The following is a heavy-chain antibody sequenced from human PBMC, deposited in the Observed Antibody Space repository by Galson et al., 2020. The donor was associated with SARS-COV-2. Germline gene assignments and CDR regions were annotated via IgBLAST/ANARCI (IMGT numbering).Heavy chain of an antibody. J-gene: IGHJ3*02. Sequence: ASETLSLTCTVSGGSISSYYWSWIRQPAGKGLEWIGRIYHSGSTIYNTSLNSRVTMSADTSKNRFSLKLSSVTAADTAVDYCARTGYYESSGPRDAFEIWGQETMVTVSS. V-gene: IGHV4-4*07. CDR1: GGSISSYY. CDR2: IYHSGST. CDR3: ARTGYYESSGPRDAFEI. D-gene: IGHD3-22*01.